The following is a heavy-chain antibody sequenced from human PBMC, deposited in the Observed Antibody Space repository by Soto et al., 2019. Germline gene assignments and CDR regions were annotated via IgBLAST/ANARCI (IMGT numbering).Heavy chain of an antibody. V-gene: IGHV3-53*01. D-gene: IGHD3-9*01. J-gene: IGHJ4*02. CDR2: IYSGGST. Sequence: PGGSLRLSCAASGFTVSSNYMSWVRQAPGKGLEWVSVIYSGGSTYYADSVKGRFTISRDNSKNTLYLQMNSLRAEDTAVYYCARVRFDWFPAARVPFAYWGQGTLVTVSS. CDR3: ARVRFDWFPAARVPFAY. CDR1: GFTVSSNY.